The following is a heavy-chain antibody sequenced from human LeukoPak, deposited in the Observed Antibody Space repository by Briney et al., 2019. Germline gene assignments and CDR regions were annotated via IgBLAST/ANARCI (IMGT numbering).Heavy chain of an antibody. V-gene: IGHV3-74*01. CDR2: INSDGSST. CDR1: GFTFSSYW. D-gene: IGHD1-26*01. J-gene: IGHJ4*02. Sequence: GGSLRLSCAASGFTFSSYWMHWVRQAPGKGLVWVSRINSDGSSTSYADSVKGRFTISRDNSKNTLYLQLNSLRAEDTAVYYCAKGGATSWNFDYWGQGTLVTVSS. CDR3: AKGGATSWNFDY.